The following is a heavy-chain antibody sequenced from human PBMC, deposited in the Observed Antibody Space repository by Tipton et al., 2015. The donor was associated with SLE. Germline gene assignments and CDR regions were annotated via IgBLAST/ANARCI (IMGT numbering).Heavy chain of an antibody. J-gene: IGHJ5*02. CDR2: ISYDGSNK. CDR1: GFTFSSYG. D-gene: IGHD6-13*01. Sequence: SLRLSCAASGFTFSSYGMHWVRQAPGKGLEWVAVISYDGSNKYYADSVKGRFTISRDNAKNTLYLQMNSLRAEDTAVYYCASLYSSSWYDWLDPWGQGTLVTVSS. V-gene: IGHV3-33*05. CDR3: ASLYSSSWYDWLDP.